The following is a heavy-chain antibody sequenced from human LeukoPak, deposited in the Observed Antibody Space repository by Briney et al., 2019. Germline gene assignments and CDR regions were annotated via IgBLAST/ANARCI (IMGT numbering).Heavy chain of an antibody. CDR3: ARDSVWHYYDSSGYYPFDY. CDR1: GYTFTSYG. CDR2: ISAYNGNT. Sequence: GASVKVSCKASGYTFTSYGISWVRRAPGQGLEWMGWISAYNGNTNYAQKLQGRVTMTTDTSTSTAYMELRSLRSDDTAVYYCARDSVWHYYDSSGYYPFDYWGQGTLVTVSS. J-gene: IGHJ4*02. V-gene: IGHV1-18*01. D-gene: IGHD3-22*01.